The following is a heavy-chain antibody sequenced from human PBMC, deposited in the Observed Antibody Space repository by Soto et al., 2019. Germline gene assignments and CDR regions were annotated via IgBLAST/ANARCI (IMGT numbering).Heavy chain of an antibody. CDR2: ISGSGSST. J-gene: IGHJ4*02. CDR3: AKDQTCHPNRPFDY. Sequence: GGSLRLSCAASGFTFSSYAMSWVRQAPGKGLEWVSAISGSGSSTYYADSVKGRFTISRDNSKNTLYLQMNSLRAEDTAVYYWAKDQTCHPNRPFDYWGQGTLVTVSS. CDR1: GFTFSSYA. V-gene: IGHV3-23*01.